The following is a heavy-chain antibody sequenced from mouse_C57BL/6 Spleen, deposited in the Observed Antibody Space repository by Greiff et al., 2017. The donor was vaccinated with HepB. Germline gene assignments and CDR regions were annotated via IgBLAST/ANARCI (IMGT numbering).Heavy chain of an antibody. CDR1: GYTFTSYW. CDR2: IYPGSGST. D-gene: IGHD1-1*01. J-gene: IGHJ1*03. Sequence: QVQLQQPGAELVKPGASVKMSCKASGYTFTSYWITWVKQRPGQGLEWIGDIYPGSGSTNYNEKFKSKATLTVDTSSSTAYMQLSSLTSEDSAVYYCARSLYYGSRWDWYFDVWGTGTTVTVSS. CDR3: ARSLYYGSRWDWYFDV. V-gene: IGHV1-55*01.